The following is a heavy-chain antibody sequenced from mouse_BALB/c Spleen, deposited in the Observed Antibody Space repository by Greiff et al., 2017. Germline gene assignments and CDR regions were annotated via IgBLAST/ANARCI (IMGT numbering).Heavy chain of an antibody. Sequence: EVHLVESGGGLVQPGGSLKLSCAASGFTFSSYGMSWVRQTPDKRLELVATINSNGGSTYYPDSVKGRFTISRDNAKNTLYLQMSSLKSEDTAMYYCARVDYGSSGYAMDYWGQGTSVTVSS. CDR1: GFTFSSYG. D-gene: IGHD1-1*01. CDR2: INSNGGST. CDR3: ARVDYGSSGYAMDY. V-gene: IGHV5-6-3*01. J-gene: IGHJ4*01.